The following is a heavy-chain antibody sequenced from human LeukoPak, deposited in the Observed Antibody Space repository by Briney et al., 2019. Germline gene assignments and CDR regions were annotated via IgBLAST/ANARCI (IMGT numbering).Heavy chain of an antibody. CDR3: ARATYTFGNYAFDI. CDR1: GGSISSYY. Sequence: PSETLSLTCTVSGGSISSYYWSWIRQPPGKGLEWIAYIYDRGDTDCHPSLKSRVTLSADSSKKQFSLNLSSVTAADTAVYYCARATYTFGNYAFDIWSQGTMVTVSS. J-gene: IGHJ3*02. CDR2: IYDRGDT. V-gene: IGHV4-59*01. D-gene: IGHD1-7*01.